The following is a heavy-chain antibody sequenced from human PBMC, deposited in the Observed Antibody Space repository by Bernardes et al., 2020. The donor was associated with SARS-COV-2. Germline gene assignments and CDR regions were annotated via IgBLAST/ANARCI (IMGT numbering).Heavy chain of an antibody. CDR1: GGSISSYY. Sequence: SETLSLTCTVSGGSISSYYWSWIRQPPGKGLEWIGYIYYSGSTNYNPSLKSRVTISVDTSKNQFSLKLSSVTAADTAVYYCARDLGSWETNWFDPWGQGTLVTVSS. CDR3: ARDLGSWETNWFDP. D-gene: IGHD1-26*01. V-gene: IGHV4-59*01. J-gene: IGHJ5*02. CDR2: IYYSGST.